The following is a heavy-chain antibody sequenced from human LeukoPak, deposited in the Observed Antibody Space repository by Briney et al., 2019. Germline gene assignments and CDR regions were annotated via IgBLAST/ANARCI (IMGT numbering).Heavy chain of an antibody. Sequence: SETLSLTCTVSGGSMTTYYWSWIRQPPGKGLEWIGYIYYSGSTNYNPSLKSRVTISVDTSKNQFSLKLSSVTAADTAVYYCARVPGPNWFDPWGQGTLVTVSS. V-gene: IGHV4-59*01. CDR2: IYYSGST. CDR3: ARVPGPNWFDP. CDR1: GGSMTTYY. J-gene: IGHJ5*02.